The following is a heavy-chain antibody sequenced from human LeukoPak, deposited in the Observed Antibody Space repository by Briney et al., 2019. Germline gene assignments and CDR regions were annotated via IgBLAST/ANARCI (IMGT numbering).Heavy chain of an antibody. V-gene: IGHV1-18*01. J-gene: IGHJ6*02. Sequence: ASVKVSCKASGYTFTSYGISWVRQAPGQGLEWMGRISAYNGNTNYAQKLQGRVTMTTDTSTSTAYVELRSLRSDDTAVYYCAIYSNYYYYYGMDVWGQGTTVTVSS. CDR3: AIYSNYYYYYGMDV. CDR1: GYTFTSYG. CDR2: ISAYNGNT. D-gene: IGHD4-11*01.